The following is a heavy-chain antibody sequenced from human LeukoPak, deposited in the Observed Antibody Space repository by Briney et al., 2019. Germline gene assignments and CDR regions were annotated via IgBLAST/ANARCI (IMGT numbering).Heavy chain of an antibody. J-gene: IGHJ3*02. Sequence: GGSLRLSCAASGVSFSDYSMNWVRQAPGKGLEWVSSISSSTYIYYADSVKGRFTISRDNAKNSLYLQMNSLRAEDTAVYYCARRSAAKDAFDIWGQGTKVTVSS. CDR2: ISSSTYI. CDR1: GVSFSDYS. CDR3: ARRSAAKDAFDI. V-gene: IGHV3-21*01. D-gene: IGHD6-25*01.